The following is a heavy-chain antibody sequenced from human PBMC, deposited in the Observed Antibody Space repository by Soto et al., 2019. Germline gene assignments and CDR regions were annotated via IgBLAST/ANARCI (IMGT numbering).Heavy chain of an antibody. Sequence: FETPSPTRVVSWASISSSYWWTLVRQDPGKGLEWIGEINHSGSTNYNPSLKSRVTISVDTSKNQFSLKLSSVTAADTAVYYCARGGIVVVPARGWFDPWGQGTLVTVSS. J-gene: IGHJ5*02. CDR1: WASISSSYW. CDR3: ARGGIVVVPARGWFDP. D-gene: IGHD2-2*01. V-gene: IGHV4-4*02. CDR2: INHSGST.